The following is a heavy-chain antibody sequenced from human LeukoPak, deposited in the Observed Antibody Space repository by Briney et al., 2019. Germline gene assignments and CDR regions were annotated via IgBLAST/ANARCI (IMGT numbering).Heavy chain of an antibody. J-gene: IGHJ6*03. D-gene: IGHD6-13*01. CDR3: ARDSSPPYYYYYYYMDV. CDR2: INHSGST. CDR1: GGSFSGYY. V-gene: IGHV4-34*01. Sequence: SETLSLTCAVYGGSFSGYYWSWIRQPPGKGLEWIGEINHSGSTNYNPFLKSRVTISVDTSKNQFSLKLSSVTAADTAVYYCARDSSPPYYYYYYYMDVWGKGTTVTVSS.